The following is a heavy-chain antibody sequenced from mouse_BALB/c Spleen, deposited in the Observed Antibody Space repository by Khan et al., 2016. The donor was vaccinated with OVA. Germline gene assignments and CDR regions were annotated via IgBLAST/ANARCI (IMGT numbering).Heavy chain of an antibody. Sequence: EVLLVESGGDLVKTGGSLKLSCAASGFTFSTYGMSWVRQTPDKRLEWVATINSGGHYTYYIDSVKGRFTISRDNAKNILYLQMTSLRSEATAMYDCARLAYYYNSEGFAYWGQGTLVTVSA. V-gene: IGHV5-6*01. CDR2: INSGGHYT. J-gene: IGHJ3*01. CDR3: ARLAYYYNSEGFAY. D-gene: IGHD1-1*02. CDR1: GFTFSTYG.